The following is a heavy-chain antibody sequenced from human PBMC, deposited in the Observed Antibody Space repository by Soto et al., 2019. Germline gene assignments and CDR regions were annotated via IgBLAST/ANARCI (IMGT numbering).Heavy chain of an antibody. Sequence: SQTLSLTCAISGDSVSSNSAAWNWIRQSPSRGLEWLGRTYYRSKWYNDYAVSVKSRITINPDTSKNQFSLQLNSVTPEDTAVYYCARDTHYYGSGSYFGWFDPWGQGTLVTVSS. CDR1: GDSVSSNSAA. CDR2: TYYRSKWYN. V-gene: IGHV6-1*01. J-gene: IGHJ5*02. D-gene: IGHD3-10*01. CDR3: ARDTHYYGSGSYFGWFDP.